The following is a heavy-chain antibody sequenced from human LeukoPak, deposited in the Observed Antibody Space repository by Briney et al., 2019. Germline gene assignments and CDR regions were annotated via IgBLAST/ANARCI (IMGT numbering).Heavy chain of an antibody. J-gene: IGHJ4*02. CDR1: GGTLNTYT. CDR2: NIPFFGTT. Sequence: SVKVSCKASGGTLNTYTINWVRQAPGQGLEWMGRNIPFFGTTNYTQKFQGRLSITTDESTMTAYLELSSLRPEDTAVYYRARPHSSGTYRLDFWGQGTRVTVSS. D-gene: IGHD1-26*01. V-gene: IGHV1-69*05. CDR3: ARPHSSGTYRLDF.